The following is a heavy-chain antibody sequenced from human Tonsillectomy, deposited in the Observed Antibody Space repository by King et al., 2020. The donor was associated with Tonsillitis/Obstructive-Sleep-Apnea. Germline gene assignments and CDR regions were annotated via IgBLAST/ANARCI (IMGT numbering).Heavy chain of an antibody. CDR3: ARLASLSIAVAGTDYYYYMDV. D-gene: IGHD6-19*01. CDR1: GYSFTSYW. J-gene: IGHJ6*03. CDR2: IYPGDSDT. Sequence: QLVQSGAEVKKPGESLKISCKGSGYSFTSYWIGWLRQMPGKCLEWMGIIYPGDSDTRYSPVFQVQVTISADKAISTAYLQWSSLKASDTAMYYCARLASLSIAVAGTDYYYYMDVWGKGTTVTVSS. V-gene: IGHV5-51*01.